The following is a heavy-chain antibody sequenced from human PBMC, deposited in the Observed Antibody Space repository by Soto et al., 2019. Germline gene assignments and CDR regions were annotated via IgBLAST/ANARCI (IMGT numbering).Heavy chain of an antibody. CDR2: VMPLFTTA. D-gene: IGHD3-10*01. J-gene: IGHJ4*02. CDR3: ARVLSSGSYYDDAY. Sequence: QVQLVQSGAEVKKPGSSVKVSCKASGGPSHNYADTWVRQAPGHGLEWMGGVMPLFTTANYAQKFHGRLTITADEATRTIYVELRGLTSDDTAGYYCARVLSSGSYYDDAYWGQGARGTFAS. CDR1: GGPSHNYA. V-gene: IGHV1-69*01.